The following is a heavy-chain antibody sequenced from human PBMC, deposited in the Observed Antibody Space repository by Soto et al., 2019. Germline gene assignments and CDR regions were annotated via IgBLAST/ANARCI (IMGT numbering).Heavy chain of an antibody. V-gene: IGHV3-23*01. Sequence: EVQLLESGGGLVQPGGSLRLSCAASGFTFSSYAMSWVRQAPGKGLEWVSAISGSGGSTYYADSVKGRFTISRDNSKNTLYLQMNSLRAEDTAVYYCAKAGMVAGCSGGSCYPEYFQHWRQGTLVTVSS. CDR2: ISGSGGST. D-gene: IGHD2-15*01. CDR3: AKAGMVAGCSGGSCYPEYFQH. CDR1: GFTFSSYA. J-gene: IGHJ1*01.